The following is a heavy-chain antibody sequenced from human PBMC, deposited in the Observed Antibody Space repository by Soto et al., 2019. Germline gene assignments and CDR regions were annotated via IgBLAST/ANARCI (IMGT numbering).Heavy chain of an antibody. J-gene: IGHJ4*02. D-gene: IGHD3-3*01. CDR1: GYSFTSYW. Sequence: GESLKISCKGSGYSFTSYWIGWVRQMPGKGLEWMGIIYPGDSDTRYSPSFQGQVTISADKSISTAYLQWSSLKASDTAIYYCVRAPRDYDFWSGYDFDYWGQGTLVTVSS. CDR2: IYPGDSDT. V-gene: IGHV5-51*01. CDR3: VRAPRDYDFWSGYDFDY.